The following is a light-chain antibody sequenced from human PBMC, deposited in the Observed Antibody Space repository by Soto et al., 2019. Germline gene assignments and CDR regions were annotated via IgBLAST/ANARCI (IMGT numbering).Light chain of an antibody. CDR3: QQSYNTPRT. J-gene: IGKJ1*01. CDR1: QSINSN. CDR2: GAS. V-gene: IGKV3-15*01. Sequence: EVVLTQSPATLSLSPGERATLSCTASQSINSNLAWYQQRPGQAPRLLIYGASTRATGIPARFSGSGSGTEFTLTISSLQSEDFAVYYCQQSYNTPRTFGQGTKVEIK.